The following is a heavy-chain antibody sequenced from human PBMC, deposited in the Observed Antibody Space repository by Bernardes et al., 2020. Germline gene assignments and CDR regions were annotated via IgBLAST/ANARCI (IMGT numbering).Heavy chain of an antibody. D-gene: IGHD6-19*01. Sequence: ASVKVSCKVSGYTLTELSMHWVRQAPGKGLEWMGGFDPEDGETIYAQKFQGRVTMTEDTSTDTAYMELSSLRSEDTAVYYCSTDISSGWSSNFQHWGQGTLVTVSS. CDR3: STDISSGWSSNFQH. V-gene: IGHV1-24*01. CDR2: FDPEDGET. J-gene: IGHJ1*01. CDR1: GYTLTELS.